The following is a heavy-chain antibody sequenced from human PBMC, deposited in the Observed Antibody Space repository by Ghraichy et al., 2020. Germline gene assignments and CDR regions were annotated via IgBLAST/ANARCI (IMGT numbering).Heavy chain of an antibody. D-gene: IGHD6-19*01. CDR2: IYYTGST. V-gene: IGHV4-39*01. J-gene: IGHJ5*02. Sequence: SETLSLTCTVSGGSISSNSYYWGWIRQPPGKGLEWIGTIYYTGSTYYNPSLKSRVTISVDTSKNQFSLKLSSVTAADTAVYYCARATGRQWPGFDPWGQGTLVTVSS. CDR3: ARATGRQWPGFDP. CDR1: GGSISSNSYY.